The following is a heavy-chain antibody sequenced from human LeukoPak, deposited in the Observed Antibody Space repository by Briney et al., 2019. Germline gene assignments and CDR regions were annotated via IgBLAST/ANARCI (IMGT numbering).Heavy chain of an antibody. J-gene: IGHJ6*02. CDR3: ASIRYYYYGMDV. V-gene: IGHV3-53*01. CDR2: IYSGGST. CDR1: GFTVSSNY. D-gene: IGHD2-2*02. Sequence: GESLRLSCAASGFTVSSNYMSWVRQAPGKGLEWVSVIYSGGSTYYADSVKGRFTISRDNSKNTLYLQMNSLRAEDTAVYYCASIRYYYYGMDVWGQGATVTVSS.